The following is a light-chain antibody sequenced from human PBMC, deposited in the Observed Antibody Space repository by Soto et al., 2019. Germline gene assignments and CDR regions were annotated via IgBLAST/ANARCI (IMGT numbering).Light chain of an antibody. CDR3: SSYTSSSTLYV. CDR2: EVS. CDR1: SRDVGGYNY. V-gene: IGLV2-14*01. J-gene: IGLJ1*01. Sequence: QSLLTQPASVSGSPGQSITISCTVTSRDVGGYNYVSWYQQHPGNVPKLMIYEVSNRPSGVSNRFSGSKSGNTASLTISGLQAEDEADYYCSSYTSSSTLYVFGTGTKVTVL.